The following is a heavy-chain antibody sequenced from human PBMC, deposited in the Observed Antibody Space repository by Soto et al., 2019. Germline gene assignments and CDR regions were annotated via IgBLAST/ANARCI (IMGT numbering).Heavy chain of an antibody. Sequence: EAQLVESGGGLSQPGGSLRLSCAASGFTFRSYWMHWVRQVPGKGLVWVSRIDSDGSETNYADSVKGRFTISRDNAKNTVYLQMNSLRTEDTGVYYGASPVEAAGTNVYLYGWDAWGQGTTVTVSS. V-gene: IGHV3-74*01. CDR1: GFTFRSYW. CDR3: ASPVEAAGTNVYLYGWDA. D-gene: IGHD2-8*02. J-gene: IGHJ6*01. CDR2: IDSDGSET.